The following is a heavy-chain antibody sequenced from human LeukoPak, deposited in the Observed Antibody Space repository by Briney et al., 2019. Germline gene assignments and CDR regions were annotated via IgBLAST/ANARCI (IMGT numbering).Heavy chain of an antibody. J-gene: IGHJ4*02. Sequence: PGGSLRLSCAASGFTFHDYGMSWVRQAPGKGLEWVSGINWSGGSTGYSDSVKGRFTISSDTSKNTLYLQMNGLRAEDTAVYYCARDLSPVVRASPMGYWGQGTPVTVSS. CDR1: GFTFHDYG. CDR3: ARDLSPVVRASPMGY. CDR2: INWSGGST. D-gene: IGHD3-10*01. V-gene: IGHV3-20*04.